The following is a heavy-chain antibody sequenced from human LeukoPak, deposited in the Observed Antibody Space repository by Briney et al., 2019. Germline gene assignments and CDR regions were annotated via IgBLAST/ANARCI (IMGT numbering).Heavy chain of an antibody. D-gene: IGHD3-22*01. Sequence: GGSLRLSCAASGFTFSSYAMPWVRQAPGKGLEWVAVISYDGSNKYYADSVKGRFTISRDNSKNTLYLQMNSQRAEDTAVYYCARGGYYDSSGYYYERAFDYWGQGTLVTVSS. CDR1: GFTFSSYA. CDR3: ARGGYYDSSGYYYERAFDY. V-gene: IGHV3-30*04. CDR2: ISYDGSNK. J-gene: IGHJ4*02.